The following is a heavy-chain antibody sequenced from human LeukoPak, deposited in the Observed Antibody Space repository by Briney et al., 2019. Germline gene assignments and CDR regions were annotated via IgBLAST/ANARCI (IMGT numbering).Heavy chain of an antibody. CDR1: GYTFISHW. Sequence: GESLKISCKGSGYTFISHWIGWVRQMPGKGLEWMGTIYPGDSDTRYSSSFQGQVTISVDNSINTAYLQWNSLRASDTATYYCARVLGYSRRNPFDSWGQGTLVTVSS. D-gene: IGHD5-18*01. CDR3: ARVLGYSRRNPFDS. CDR2: IYPGDSDT. V-gene: IGHV5-51*01. J-gene: IGHJ5*01.